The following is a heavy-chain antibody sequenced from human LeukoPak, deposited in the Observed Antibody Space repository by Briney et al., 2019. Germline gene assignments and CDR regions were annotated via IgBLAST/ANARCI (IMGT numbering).Heavy chain of an antibody. J-gene: IGHJ4*02. CDR1: GFTFSSYG. D-gene: IGHD3-10*01. Sequence: GRSLRLSCAASGFTFSSYGMHWVRQAPGKGLEWVEVISHDGSNKYYADSVKGRFTISRDNSKNTLYLQMNSLRAEDTAVYYCEVWFGELLSPFDYWGQGTLVTVSS. V-gene: IGHV3-30*03. CDR2: ISHDGSNK. CDR3: EVWFGELLSPFDY.